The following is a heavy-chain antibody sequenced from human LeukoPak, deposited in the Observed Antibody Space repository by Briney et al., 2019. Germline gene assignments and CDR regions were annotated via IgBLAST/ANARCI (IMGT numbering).Heavy chain of an antibody. D-gene: IGHD2-21*02. Sequence: PGGSLRLSCAASGFTFSNYAMTWVRQAPGKGLEWVSGISGSGSSTYYADSVKGRFTISRDISKNTLFLQMNSLRAEDTAVYYCAGDANSYCGGDCYSLWGQGTLVTVSS. J-gene: IGHJ4*02. CDR1: GFTFSNYA. CDR2: ISGSGSST. V-gene: IGHV3-23*01. CDR3: AGDANSYCGGDCYSL.